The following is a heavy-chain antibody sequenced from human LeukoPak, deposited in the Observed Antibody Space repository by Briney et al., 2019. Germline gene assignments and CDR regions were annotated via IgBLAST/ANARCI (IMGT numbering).Heavy chain of an antibody. J-gene: IGHJ4*02. Sequence: GGSLRLSCAASGFTLSSYVMSWVRQAPGKGLEWVSGISGRGVSTYYADSVKGRFTISRDNSKNTLYLQMNSLRAEDTAVYYCTKVGSGWYYFDYWGQGTLVTVSS. D-gene: IGHD6-19*01. CDR2: ISGRGVST. CDR1: GFTLSSYV. V-gene: IGHV3-23*01. CDR3: TKVGSGWYYFDY.